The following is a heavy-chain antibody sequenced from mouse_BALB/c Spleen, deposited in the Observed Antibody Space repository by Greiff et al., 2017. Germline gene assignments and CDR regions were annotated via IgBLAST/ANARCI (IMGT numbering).Heavy chain of an antibody. CDR3: ARDGYYLPMDY. D-gene: IGHD2-3*01. CDR2: ISSGGGST. CDR1: GFAFSSYD. J-gene: IGHJ4*01. Sequence: EVKLVESGGGLVKPGGSLKLSCAASGFAFSSYDMSWVRQTPEKRLEWVAYISSGGGSTYYPDTVKGRFTISRDNAKNTLYLQMSSLKSEDTAMYYCARDGYYLPMDYWGQGTSVTVSS. V-gene: IGHV5-12-1*01.